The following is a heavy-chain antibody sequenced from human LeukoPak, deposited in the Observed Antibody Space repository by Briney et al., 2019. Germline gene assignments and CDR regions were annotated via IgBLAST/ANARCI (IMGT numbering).Heavy chain of an antibody. J-gene: IGHJ4*02. D-gene: IGHD5-18*01. Sequence: SETLPLTCTVSGGSISGFYWSWIRQPPGKGLEWIGYIYYGGSTNYNPSLKSRVTISVDTSKNQFSLKLSSVTAADTAVYYCAKLAVDTPIGTDYWGQGSLVTVSS. CDR3: AKLAVDTPIGTDY. CDR2: IYYGGST. V-gene: IGHV4-59*01. CDR1: GGSISGFY.